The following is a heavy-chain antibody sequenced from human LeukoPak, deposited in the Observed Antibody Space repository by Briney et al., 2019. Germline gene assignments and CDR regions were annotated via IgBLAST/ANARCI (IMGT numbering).Heavy chain of an antibody. CDR3: AKIGLSRLGGDWFHP. Sequence: PGGSLRLSCAACGFTLSSYAMSWVRQAPGKGREWVSAISGSGGSTYYADSVKGRFTISRDNSKNTLYLQMNSLRAEDTAVYYCAKIGLSRLGGDWFHPWGQGTLVTVSS. CDR2: ISGSGGST. J-gene: IGHJ5*02. V-gene: IGHV3-23*01. D-gene: IGHD3-16*01. CDR1: GFTLSSYA.